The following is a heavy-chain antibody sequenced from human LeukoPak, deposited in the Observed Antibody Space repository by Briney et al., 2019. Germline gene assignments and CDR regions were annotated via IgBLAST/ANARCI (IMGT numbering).Heavy chain of an antibody. D-gene: IGHD2-21*01. CDR3: ARAWVDSRDY. J-gene: IGHJ4*02. V-gene: IGHV3-30*04. CDR1: GFTFSSYA. Sequence: GGSLRLSCAASGFTFSSYAMHWVRQAPGKGLEWVAVISYDGSNKYYADSVKGRFTISRDNSKNTLYLQMNSLRFEDTAVYYCARAWVDSRDYWGQGTLVTVSS. CDR2: ISYDGSNK.